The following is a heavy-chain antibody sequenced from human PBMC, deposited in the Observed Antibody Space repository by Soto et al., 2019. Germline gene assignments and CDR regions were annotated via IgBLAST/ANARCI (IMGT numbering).Heavy chain of an antibody. J-gene: IGHJ4*02. CDR1: GFTVSSNY. CDR3: AREDYYDSSGYYGY. Sequence: PGGSLRLSCAASGFTVSSNYMSWVRQAPGKGLEWVSVIYSGGSPYYADSVKGRFTISRDNSTNTLYLQMNSLRAEDTAVYYCAREDYYDSSGYYGYWGQGTLVTVSS. CDR2: IYSGGSP. D-gene: IGHD3-22*01. V-gene: IGHV3-53*01.